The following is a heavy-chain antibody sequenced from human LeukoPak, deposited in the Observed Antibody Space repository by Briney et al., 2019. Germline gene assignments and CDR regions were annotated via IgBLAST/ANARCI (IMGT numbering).Heavy chain of an antibody. CDR2: INPNSGGT. Sequence: RASVKVFCKASGYTFTGYYMHWVRQAPGQGLEWMGWINPNSGGTNYAQKFQGRVTMTRDTSISTAYMELSRLRSDDTAVYYCARGLRDSLLWFGELPSSFDYWGQGTLVTVSS. J-gene: IGHJ4*02. D-gene: IGHD3-10*01. CDR3: ARGLRDSLLWFGELPSSFDY. CDR1: GYTFTGYY. V-gene: IGHV1-2*02.